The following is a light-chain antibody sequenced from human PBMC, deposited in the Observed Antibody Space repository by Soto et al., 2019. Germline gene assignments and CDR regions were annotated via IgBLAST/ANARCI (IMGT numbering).Light chain of an antibody. CDR1: QTISSN. V-gene: IGKV3-15*01. J-gene: IGKJ4*01. CDR2: DAS. Sequence: EIVLTQSPTTLSVSPGERATLSCRASQTISSNLAWYQQKPGQPLSLLIYDASTRATGVSGRFSGSGSGTEFTLTISSLQSEDFAIYYCQQYNQWPPLTLGGGTKVEI. CDR3: QQYNQWPPLT.